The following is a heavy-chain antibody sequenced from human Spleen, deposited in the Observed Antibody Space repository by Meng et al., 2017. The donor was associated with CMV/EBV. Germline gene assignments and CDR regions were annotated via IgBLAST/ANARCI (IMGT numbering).Heavy chain of an antibody. CDR1: GFTFSSYG. CDR3: ARDPSYYDLGYGLDV. Sequence: GESLKISCAASGFTFSSYGMHWVRQAPGKGLEWVAFIRYDGSNKYYADSLKGRFTISRDNSKNTVYLQMNSLRADDTAVYYCARDPSYYDLGYGLDVWGQGTTVTVSS. V-gene: IGHV3-30*02. J-gene: IGHJ6*02. CDR2: IRYDGSNK. D-gene: IGHD3-3*01.